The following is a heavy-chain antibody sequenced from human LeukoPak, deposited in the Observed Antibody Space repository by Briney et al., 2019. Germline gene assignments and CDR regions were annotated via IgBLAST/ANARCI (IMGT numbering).Heavy chain of an antibody. CDR3: ASRRITMVRGVSYYYGLDV. J-gene: IGHJ6*02. V-gene: IGHV4-59*01. D-gene: IGHD3-10*01. Sequence: PSETLSLTGTVSGGSITSYYWSWIRQPPGKGLEWIGYIYYKGNTNSNPSLKSRVTISVDTSRNQFSLKLTSVTAADTAVYYCASRRITMVRGVSYYYGLDVWGQGTTVTVSS. CDR1: GGSITSYY. CDR2: IYYKGNT.